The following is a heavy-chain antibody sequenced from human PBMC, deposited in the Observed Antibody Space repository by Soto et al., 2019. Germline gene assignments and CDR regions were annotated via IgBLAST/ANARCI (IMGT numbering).Heavy chain of an antibody. CDR3: ARDPPDYDFWSGSSGMDV. CDR2: ISSSSSTI. Sequence: VQLVESGGGLVQPGGSLRLSCAASGFIFSRYSMNWVRQAPGKGLEWVSYISSSSSTIDYADSVKGRFTISRDNAKNSLYLQMNRLRDEDTAVYYCARDPPDYDFWSGSSGMDVWGQGTTVTVSS. J-gene: IGHJ6*02. D-gene: IGHD3-3*01. CDR1: GFIFSRYS. V-gene: IGHV3-48*02.